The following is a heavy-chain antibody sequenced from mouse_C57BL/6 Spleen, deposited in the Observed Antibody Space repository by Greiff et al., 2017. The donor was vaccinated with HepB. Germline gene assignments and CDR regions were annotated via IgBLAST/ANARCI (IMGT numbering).Heavy chain of an antibody. CDR1: GYTFTSYW. CDR2: IYPGNSDT. Sequence: VQLQQSGTVLARPGASVKMSCKTSGYTFTSYWMHWVKQRPGQGLEWIGAIYPGNSDTSYNQKFKGKAKLTAVTSASTAYMELSSLTTEDSAVYYCTKLTGTDYYAMDYWGQGTSVTVSS. D-gene: IGHD4-1*01. J-gene: IGHJ4*01. V-gene: IGHV1-5*01. CDR3: TKLTGTDYYAMDY.